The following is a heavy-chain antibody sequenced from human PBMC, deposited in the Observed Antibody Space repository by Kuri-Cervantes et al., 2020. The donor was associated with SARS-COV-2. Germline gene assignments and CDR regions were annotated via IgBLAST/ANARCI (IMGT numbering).Heavy chain of an antibody. CDR1: GFTFSSYW. CDR3: ARATNYYYDSSGYYYKAFDI. Sequence: LSLTCAASGFTFSSYWMSWVRQAPGKGLEWVANIKQDGSEKYYVDSVKGRFTISRDNDKNSLYLQMNSLRAEDTAVYYCARATNYYYDSSGYYYKAFDIWGEGITVTVSS. D-gene: IGHD3-22*01. V-gene: IGHV3-7*05. J-gene: IGHJ3*02. CDR2: IKQDGSEK.